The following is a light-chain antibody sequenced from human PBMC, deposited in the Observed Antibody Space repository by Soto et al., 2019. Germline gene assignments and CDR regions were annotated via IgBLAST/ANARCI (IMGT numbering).Light chain of an antibody. CDR1: SSDVGDYNY. Sequence: QSALTQPPSASGSPGQSVTISCTGTSSDVGDYNYVSWYQQHPGKAPKFMIYEVSMRPSGVPDRFSGSKSGNTASLTVSGLQAEDEADYYCSSYAGSNNWVFGGGNKVTVL. J-gene: IGLJ3*02. CDR2: EVS. V-gene: IGLV2-8*01. CDR3: SSYAGSNNWV.